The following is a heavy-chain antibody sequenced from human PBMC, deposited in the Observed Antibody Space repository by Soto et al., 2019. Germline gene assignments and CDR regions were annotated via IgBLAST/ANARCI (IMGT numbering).Heavy chain of an antibody. J-gene: IGHJ6*02. CDR3: ARGRYCSGGSCLFHGMDV. V-gene: IGHV4-59*01. CDR2: IYYSGST. Sequence: SETLSITCTFSGGSISSYYWSWIRQPPGRGLEWIGYIYYSGSTNYNPSLKSRVTISVDTSKNQFSLKLSSVTAADTAVYYCARGRYCSGGSCLFHGMDVWGQGTTVTAP. CDR1: GGSISSYY. D-gene: IGHD2-15*01.